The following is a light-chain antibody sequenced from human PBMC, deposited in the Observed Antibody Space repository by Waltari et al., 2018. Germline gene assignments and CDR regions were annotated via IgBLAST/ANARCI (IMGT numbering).Light chain of an antibody. CDR1: QSVGKY. V-gene: IGKV3-20*01. CDR2: YAS. CDR3: QKYVNLPAT. Sequence: ELVLTQPPGTLSLSPGERATLSCRASQSVGKYLAWYQQKPGQAPRLPMLYASTRATGIPDRFSGSGSWTDFSLTISRLEPEDFAVYYCQKYVNLPATFGQGTKVEIK. J-gene: IGKJ1*01.